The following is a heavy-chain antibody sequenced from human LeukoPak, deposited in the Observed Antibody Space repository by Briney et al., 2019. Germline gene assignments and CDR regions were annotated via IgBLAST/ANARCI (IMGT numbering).Heavy chain of an antibody. V-gene: IGHV4-34*01. CDR2: INHSGST. CDR3: ARGGGSIAAAGNPPFDY. D-gene: IGHD6-13*01. J-gene: IGHJ4*02. Sequence: SETLSLTCAVYGGSFSGYYWSWIRQPPGKGLEWIGEINHSGSTNYNPSLKSRVTISVDTSKNQFFLKLSSVTAADTAVYYCARGGGSIAAAGNPPFDYWGQGTLVTVSS. CDR1: GGSFSGYY.